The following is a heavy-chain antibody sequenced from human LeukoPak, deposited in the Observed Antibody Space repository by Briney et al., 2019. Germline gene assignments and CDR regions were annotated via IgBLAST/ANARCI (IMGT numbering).Heavy chain of an antibody. CDR1: GFTLSSHW. D-gene: IGHD1-26*01. Sequence: GGSLRLSCTVSGFTLSSHWMSWLRHLPGKGLEWVANINEGGSEKYFVDSVRGRFTISKDNAKNSLYLQMNSLRADDTAVYYCARDFSGSSRDWGQGALVTVSS. J-gene: IGHJ4*02. CDR2: INEGGSEK. CDR3: ARDFSGSSRD. V-gene: IGHV3-7*01.